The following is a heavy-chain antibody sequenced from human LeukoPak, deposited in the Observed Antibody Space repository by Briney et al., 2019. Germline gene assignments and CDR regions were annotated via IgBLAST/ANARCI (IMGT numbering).Heavy chain of an antibody. Sequence: AGGSLRLSCAASGFTFDDYTMHWVRQAPGKGLEWVSLISWDGGSTYYADSVKGRFTISRDNSKNSLYLQMNSLRTEDTAFYYCAKDIGWNDGHFDYWGQGTLVTVSS. CDR2: ISWDGGST. J-gene: IGHJ4*02. CDR3: AKDIGWNDGHFDY. D-gene: IGHD1-1*01. CDR1: GFTFDDYT. V-gene: IGHV3-43*01.